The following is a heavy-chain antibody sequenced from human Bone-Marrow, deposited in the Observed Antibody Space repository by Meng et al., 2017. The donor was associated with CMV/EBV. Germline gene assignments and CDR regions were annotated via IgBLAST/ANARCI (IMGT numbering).Heavy chain of an antibody. CDR1: GFTFSSYG. CDR3: AKDRDEYYYDSSGYSN. Sequence: GESLKISCAASGFTFSSYGMHWVRQAPGKGLEWVAFIRYDGSNKYYADSVKGRFTISRDNSKNTLYLQMNSLRAEDTAVYYCAKDRDEYYYDSSGYSNWAQGTLVTFSS. CDR2: IRYDGSNK. D-gene: IGHD3-22*01. J-gene: IGHJ4*02. V-gene: IGHV3-30*02.